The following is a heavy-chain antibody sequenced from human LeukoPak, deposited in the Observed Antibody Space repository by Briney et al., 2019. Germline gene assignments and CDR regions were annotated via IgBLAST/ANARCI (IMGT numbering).Heavy chain of an antibody. CDR2: IYYSGST. D-gene: IGHD3-9*01. J-gene: IGHJ4*02. Sequence: SETLSLTCTVSGGSISSHYWSWIRQPPGKGLEWIGYIYYSGSTNYNPSLKSRVTISVDTSKNQFSLKLSSVTAADTAVYYCAREYRYYDILTGYYNRNYFDYWGQGTLVTVSS. V-gene: IGHV4-59*11. CDR3: AREYRYYDILTGYYNRNYFDY. CDR1: GGSISSHY.